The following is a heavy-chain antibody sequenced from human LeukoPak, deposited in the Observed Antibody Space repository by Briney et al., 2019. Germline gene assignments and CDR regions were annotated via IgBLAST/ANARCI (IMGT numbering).Heavy chain of an antibody. V-gene: IGHV1-3*01. Sequence: GASVKVSCKAFGYSFTRYAKHWVRQAPGQRLEWMGWINAGNGNTKYSQKFQGRVTITRDTSASTVYMELSSLRSEDTAVYYCARGEIVITFGSSRPGDAFNIWGQGTMVTVSS. CDR1: GYSFTRYA. CDR3: ARGEIVITFGSSRPGDAFNI. D-gene: IGHD3-16*01. CDR2: INAGNGNT. J-gene: IGHJ3*02.